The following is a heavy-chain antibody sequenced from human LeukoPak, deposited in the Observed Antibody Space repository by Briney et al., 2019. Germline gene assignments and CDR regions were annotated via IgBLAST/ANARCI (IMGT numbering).Heavy chain of an antibody. CDR3: ARMVVAAGYYYYGMDV. Sequence: AASVKVSCEASGGTFSSYAISWVRQAPGQGLEWMGRIIPIFGIANYAQKFQGRVTITADKSTSTAYMELSSLRSEDTAVYYCARMVVAAGYYYYGMDVWGQGTTVTVSS. J-gene: IGHJ6*02. CDR2: IIPIFGIA. D-gene: IGHD2-15*01. V-gene: IGHV1-69*04. CDR1: GGTFSSYA.